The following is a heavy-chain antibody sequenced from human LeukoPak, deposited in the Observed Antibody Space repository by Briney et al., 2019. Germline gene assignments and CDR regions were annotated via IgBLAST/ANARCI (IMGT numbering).Heavy chain of an antibody. D-gene: IGHD3-22*01. V-gene: IGHV1-18*01. J-gene: IGHJ4*02. CDR1: GYTFTSYG. CDR2: ISAYNGNT. CDR3: AVTRITMIGRVGYFDY. Sequence: GASVKVPCKASGYTFTSYGISWVRQAPGQGLEWMGWISAYNGNTNYAQKLQGRVTMTTDTSTSTAYMELRSLRSDDTAVYYCAVTRITMIGRVGYFDYWGQGTLVTVSS.